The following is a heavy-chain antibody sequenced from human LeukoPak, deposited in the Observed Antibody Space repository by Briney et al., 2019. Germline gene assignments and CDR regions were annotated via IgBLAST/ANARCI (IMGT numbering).Heavy chain of an antibody. CDR3: ASKAYKKAAAGTDYYYYMDV. J-gene: IGHJ6*03. CDR2: INHSGST. Sequence: SETLSLTCAVYGGSYSGYYWSWIRQPPGKGLEWIGEINHSGSTNYNPSLKSRVTISVDTSKNQFSLKLSSVTAADTAVYYCASKAYKKAAAGTDYYYYMDVWGKGTTVTVSS. CDR1: GGSYSGYY. D-gene: IGHD6-13*01. V-gene: IGHV4-34*01.